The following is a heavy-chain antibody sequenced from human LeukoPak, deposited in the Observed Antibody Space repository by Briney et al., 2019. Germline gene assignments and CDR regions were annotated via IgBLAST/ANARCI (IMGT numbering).Heavy chain of an antibody. CDR2: IRYDGSNK. D-gene: IGHD2-21*01. Sequence: GGSLRLSCAASGFTFSSYGMHWVRQASGKGLEWVAFIRYDGSNKYYADSVKGRFTISRDNSKNTLYLQINSLRAEDTAVYYCANFAVGCARCAFDIWGQGTMVTVSS. CDR1: GFTFSSYG. J-gene: IGHJ3*02. CDR3: ANFAVGCARCAFDI. V-gene: IGHV3-30*02.